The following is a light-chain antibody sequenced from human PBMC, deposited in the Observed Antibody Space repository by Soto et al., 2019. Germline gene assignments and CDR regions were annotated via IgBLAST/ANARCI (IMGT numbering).Light chain of an antibody. Sequence: EIVLTQSPGTLSLSPGERATLSCRASQSVSRSSLAWYQQKPGQAPRLLIYGASSRATGIPDRFSGSGSGTDFTLTISRLEPEDFAVFYCEQYSIFPITFGGGTKVEIK. J-gene: IGKJ4*01. CDR2: GAS. CDR1: QSVSRSS. CDR3: EQYSIFPIT. V-gene: IGKV3-20*01.